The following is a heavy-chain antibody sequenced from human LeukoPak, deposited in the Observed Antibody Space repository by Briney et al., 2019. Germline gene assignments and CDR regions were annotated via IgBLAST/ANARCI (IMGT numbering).Heavy chain of an antibody. V-gene: IGHV1-8*01. CDR2: MNPNSGNT. J-gene: IGHJ4*02. CDR1: GYTFTSYD. CDR3: ARGGAYYDSSGYYSFDY. D-gene: IGHD3-22*01. Sequence: ASVKVSCKASGYTFTSYDINWVRQATGQELEWMGWMNPNSGNTGYAQKFQGRVTMTRNTSISTAYMELSSLRSEDTAVYYCARGGAYYDSSGYYSFDYWGQGTLVTVSS.